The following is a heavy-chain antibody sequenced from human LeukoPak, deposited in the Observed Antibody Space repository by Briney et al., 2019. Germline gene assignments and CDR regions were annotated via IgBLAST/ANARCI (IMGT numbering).Heavy chain of an antibody. Sequence: PSETLSLTCTVSGGPISSYYWSWIRQPPGKGLEWIGYIYYSGSTNYNPSLKSRVTMSVDTSKNQFSLRLSSVAAADTAVYYCARSYGDYVNFDYWGQGTLVTVSS. J-gene: IGHJ4*02. CDR1: GGPISSYY. D-gene: IGHD4-17*01. CDR2: IYYSGST. CDR3: ARSYGDYVNFDY. V-gene: IGHV4-59*01.